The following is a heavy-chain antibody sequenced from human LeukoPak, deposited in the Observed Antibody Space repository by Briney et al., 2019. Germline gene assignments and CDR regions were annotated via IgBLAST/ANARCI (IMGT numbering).Heavy chain of an antibody. CDR2: INHSGST. V-gene: IGHV4-34*01. Sequence: SETLSLTCAVYGGSFSGYYWSWIRQPPGKGLEWIGEINHSGSTNCNPSLKSRVTISVDTSKNQFSLKLSSVTAADTAVYYCARLQRTDYYMGVWGKGTTVTVSS. J-gene: IGHJ6*03. CDR1: GGSFSGYY. CDR3: ARLQRTDYYMGV.